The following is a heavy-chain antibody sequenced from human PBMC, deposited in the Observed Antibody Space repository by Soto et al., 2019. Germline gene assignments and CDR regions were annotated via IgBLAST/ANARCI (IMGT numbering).Heavy chain of an antibody. V-gene: IGHV4-39*01. CDR1: GGSVSNSNYY. Sequence: SETLSLTCTVSGGSVSNSNYYWGWIRQSPGKGLEWIGSVYYRGRSYSKSSVKSRVTISVDTSKNQFSLNLNSVTASDTAVYFCVSQRTSVLTQAYFDYWGPGALVTVSS. D-gene: IGHD2-8*01. J-gene: IGHJ4*02. CDR2: VYYRGRS. CDR3: VSQRTSVLTQAYFDY.